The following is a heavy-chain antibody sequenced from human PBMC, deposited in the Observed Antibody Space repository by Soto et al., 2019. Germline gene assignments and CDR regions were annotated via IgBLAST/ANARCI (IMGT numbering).Heavy chain of an antibody. CDR3: ARVRAYGSGSYRDYYYYYMDV. D-gene: IGHD3-10*01. Sequence: AASVKVSCKASGYTFTSYGISWVRQAPGQGLEWMGWISAYNGNTNYAQKLQGRVTMTTDTSTSTAYMELRSLRSDDTAVYYCARVRAYGSGSYRDYYYYYMDVWGKGTTVTGSS. CDR1: GYTFTSYG. V-gene: IGHV1-18*01. CDR2: ISAYNGNT. J-gene: IGHJ6*03.